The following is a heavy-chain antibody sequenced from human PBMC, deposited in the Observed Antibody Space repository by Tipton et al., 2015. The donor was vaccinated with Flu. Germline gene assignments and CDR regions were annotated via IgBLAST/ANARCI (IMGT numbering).Heavy chain of an antibody. CDR1: GFTFGDYA. V-gene: IGHV3-49*03. Sequence: SLRLSCTASGFTFGDYAMSWFRQAPGKGLEWVGSIRSKAYGGTTEYAASVKGRFTISRDDSKSIAYLQMNSLKTEDTAVYYCTRAMADKKRDYWGQGTLVTVSS. CDR2: IRSKAYGGTT. CDR3: TRAMADKKRDY. D-gene: IGHD5-24*01. J-gene: IGHJ4*02.